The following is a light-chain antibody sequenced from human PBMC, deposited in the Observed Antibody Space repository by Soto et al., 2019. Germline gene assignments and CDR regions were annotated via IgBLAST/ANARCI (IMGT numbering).Light chain of an antibody. Sequence: QSVLTQPASVSGSPGQSITISCTGTSSDVGAYDYVSWYQQHPGKAPKVMIYEVFNRPSGVSIRFSGSKSGSTASLTISGLQTEDEADYYCTSYTTTNTLVFGTGTKV. J-gene: IGLJ1*01. CDR2: EVF. CDR3: TSYTTTNTLV. CDR1: SSDVGAYDY. V-gene: IGLV2-14*01.